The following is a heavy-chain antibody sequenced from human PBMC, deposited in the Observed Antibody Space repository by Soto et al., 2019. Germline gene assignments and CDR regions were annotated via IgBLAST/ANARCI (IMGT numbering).Heavy chain of an antibody. V-gene: IGHV1-2*02. CDR1: GYTFTDHF. CDR2: INTNNGGT. J-gene: IGHJ4*02. Sequence: ASVKVSCKVSGYTFTDHFIHWVRQAPGQGLEWMGWINTNNGGTKFAEKFQGRVTMTRDTSITTVYMELSRLRSDDTAVYYCARDLNPRYGPGSLHGFFDYWGQGTLVTVSS. D-gene: IGHD3-10*01. CDR3: ARDLNPRYGPGSLHGFFDY.